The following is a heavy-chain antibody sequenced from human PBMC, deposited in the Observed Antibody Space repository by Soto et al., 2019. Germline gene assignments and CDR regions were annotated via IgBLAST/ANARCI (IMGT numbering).Heavy chain of an antibody. CDR3: AGYCSGGSCYPPNYYYYGMDV. Sequence: GGSLRLSCAASGFTFSSYSMNWVRQAPGKGLEWVSSISSSSSYIYYADSVKGRFTISRDNAKNTLYLQMNSLRAEDTAVYYCAGYCSGGSCYPPNYYYYGMDVWGQGTTVTVSS. CDR2: ISSSSSYI. V-gene: IGHV3-21*04. D-gene: IGHD2-15*01. CDR1: GFTFSSYS. J-gene: IGHJ6*02.